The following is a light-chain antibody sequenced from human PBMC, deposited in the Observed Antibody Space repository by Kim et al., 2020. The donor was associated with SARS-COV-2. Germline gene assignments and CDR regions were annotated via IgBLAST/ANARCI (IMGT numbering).Light chain of an antibody. CDR3: AAWDGSLSGPV. Sequence: GQRVTISCSGSSPNIGSNTVTWFQQLPGTAPNLLIYSNNHRPSGVPDRFSGSKSGTSASLAISGLQSEDEADYYCAAWDGSLSGPVFGGGTKVTVL. J-gene: IGLJ2*01. CDR2: SNN. CDR1: SPNIGSNT. V-gene: IGLV1-44*01.